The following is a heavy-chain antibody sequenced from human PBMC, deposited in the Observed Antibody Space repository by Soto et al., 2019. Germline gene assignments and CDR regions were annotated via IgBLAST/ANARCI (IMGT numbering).Heavy chain of an antibody. CDR2: VYYSGTP. D-gene: IGHD3-9*01. J-gene: IGHJ6*02. CDR3: ARDLYLRTGPWGMDV. CDR1: GGSVSSATYY. V-gene: IGHV4-61*01. Sequence: SETLSLTCTVSGGSVSSATYYWNWIRQPPGKGLEWIGSVYYSGTPNYNSSLKSRVTISMDTSYNRLSLKLRSVTAADTAVYYCARDLYLRTGPWGMDVWRQGTTVTVSS.